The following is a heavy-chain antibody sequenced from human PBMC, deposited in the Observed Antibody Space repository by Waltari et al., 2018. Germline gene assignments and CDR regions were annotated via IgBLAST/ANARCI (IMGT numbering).Heavy chain of an antibody. CDR2: VNPIFGTA. CDR1: GYNFIDYY. Sequence: QVQLVQSEAEVRKPGASVKVSCQASGYNFIDYYVLWVRQAPGQGLEWMGWVNPIFGTANYAQKFQGRVTITADESTSTADMELSSLRSEDTAVYYCARTPMIVVKGYYFDYWGQGTLVTVSS. D-gene: IGHD3-22*01. CDR3: ARTPMIVVKGYYFDY. J-gene: IGHJ4*02. V-gene: IGHV1-69*01.